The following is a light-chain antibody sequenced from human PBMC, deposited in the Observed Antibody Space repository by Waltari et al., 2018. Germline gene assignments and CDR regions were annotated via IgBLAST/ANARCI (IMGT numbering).Light chain of an antibody. J-gene: IGKJ2*01. V-gene: IGKV1-39*01. CDR1: QNINNY. CDR2: AAS. CDR3: QQTYSIPYT. Sequence: DIQMTQSPSSLSASVGDRVTIICRASQNINNYLNWYQQIPGKAPKVLVYAASSLESGVPSRFIGIESGTDFTLTITSLQPEDSATYYCQQTYSIPYTFGQGTKLEIK.